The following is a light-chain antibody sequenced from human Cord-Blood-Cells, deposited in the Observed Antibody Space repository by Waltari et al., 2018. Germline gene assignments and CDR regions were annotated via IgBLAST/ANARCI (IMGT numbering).Light chain of an antibody. Sequence: QSAPTQPASVSGSPGQSITISCTGTSSAVGSYNLVSWYQQHPGKAPKRMIYEGSKRPSGVSNRFSGSKSGNTASLTISGLQAEDEADYYCCSYAGSSTSVFGGGTKLTVL. V-gene: IGLV2-23*01. CDR2: EGS. CDR1: SSAVGSYNL. J-gene: IGLJ3*02. CDR3: CSYAGSSTSV.